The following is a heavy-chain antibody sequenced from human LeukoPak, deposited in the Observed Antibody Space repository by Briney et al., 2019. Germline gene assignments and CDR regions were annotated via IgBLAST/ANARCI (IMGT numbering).Heavy chain of an antibody. CDR1: GFTFSSYT. J-gene: IGHJ4*02. CDR2: ITSTSTYI. CDR3: ARDLGGWYFDY. D-gene: IGHD2-15*01. Sequence: GGSLRLSCAASGFTFSSYTINWVRQTPGKGLEWVSSITSTSTYIYYADSVKGRFTISRDNSKNSLYLQMNSLRAEDTAVYYCARDLGGWYFDYWGQGTLVTVSS. V-gene: IGHV3-21*01.